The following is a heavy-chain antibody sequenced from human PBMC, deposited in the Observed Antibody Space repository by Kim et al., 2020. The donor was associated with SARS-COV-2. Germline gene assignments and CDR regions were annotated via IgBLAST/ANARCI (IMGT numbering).Heavy chain of an antibody. Sequence: SETLSLTCTVSGYSISSGYYWGWIRQPPGKGLEWIGSIYHSGSTYYNPSLKSRVTISVDTSKNQFSLKLSSVTAADTAVYYCARDPPVSDYWGQGTLVTV. CDR3: ARDPPVSDY. J-gene: IGHJ4*02. CDR2: IYHSGST. V-gene: IGHV4-38-2*02. CDR1: GYSISSGYY.